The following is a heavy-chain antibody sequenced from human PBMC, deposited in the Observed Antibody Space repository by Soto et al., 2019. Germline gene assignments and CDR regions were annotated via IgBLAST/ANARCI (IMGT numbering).Heavy chain of an antibody. CDR1: RFTFSNYG. CDR3: ARTEGSPAYGLDV. D-gene: IGHD2-15*01. V-gene: IGHV3-33*01. J-gene: IGHJ6*02. CDR2: IWYDGSKV. Sequence: QVQLVESGGGVVQPGRSLRLSCVASRFTFSNYGMHWVRQAPGKGLEWVAVIWYDGSKVYYADSVKGRFTISRDNSRNALSLQMNSLRTEDTAVYDCARTEGSPAYGLDVWGQGTTVTVSS.